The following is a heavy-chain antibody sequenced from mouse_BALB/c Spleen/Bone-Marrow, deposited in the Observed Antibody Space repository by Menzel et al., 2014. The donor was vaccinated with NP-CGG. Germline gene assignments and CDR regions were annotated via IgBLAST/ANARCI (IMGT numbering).Heavy chain of an antibody. CDR3: AREYYGSSGYFDV. Sequence: QVQLQQSGAELAKPGASVKMSCKASGYTFTSHWMHWVKQRPGQGLEWIGYINPSTGYTEYNQKSKDKATLTADKSSSTAYMQLSSLTSEDSAVYYCAREYYGSSGYFDVWGAGTTVTVSS. D-gene: IGHD1-1*01. CDR1: GYTFTSHW. V-gene: IGHV1-7*01. J-gene: IGHJ1*01. CDR2: INPSTGYT.